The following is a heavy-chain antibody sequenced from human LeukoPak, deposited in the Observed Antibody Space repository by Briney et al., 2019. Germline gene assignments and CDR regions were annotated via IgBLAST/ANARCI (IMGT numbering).Heavy chain of an antibody. J-gene: IGHJ5*02. CDR2: ISSSSSYI. CDR1: GFTFSSYS. D-gene: IGHD6-13*01. CDR3: ASSAAVTFDP. V-gene: IGHV3-21*01. Sequence: GGSLRLSCAASGFTFSSYSMNWVRQAPGKGLEWVSSISSSSSYINYADSVKGRFTISRDNAKNSLYLQMNSLRAEDTAVYYCASSAAVTFDPWGQGTLVTVSS.